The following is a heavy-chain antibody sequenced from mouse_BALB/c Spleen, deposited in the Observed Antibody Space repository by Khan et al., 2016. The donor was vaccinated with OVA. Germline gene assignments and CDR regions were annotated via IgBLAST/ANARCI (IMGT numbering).Heavy chain of an antibody. J-gene: IGHJ3*01. Sequence: QVQLKQSGAELARPGASVKLSCRASGDTFTNYWMQWVKQRPGQGLEWIGAIYPGDGDARYTQGFRGKATLTADKSSSTVYMQLSDLASEDSAVYYCAKRESLHTWFTYWGQGTLVTVSA. D-gene: IGHD6-1*01. CDR2: IYPGDGDA. V-gene: IGHV1-87*01. CDR1: GDTFTNYW. CDR3: AKRESLHTWFTY.